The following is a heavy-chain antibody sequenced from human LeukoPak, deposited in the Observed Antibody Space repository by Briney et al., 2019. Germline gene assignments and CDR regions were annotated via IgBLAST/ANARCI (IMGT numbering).Heavy chain of an antibody. V-gene: IGHV4-34*01. J-gene: IGHJ3*02. D-gene: IGHD3-22*01. CDR3: AAHYYDRAGDI. Sequence: NPSETLSLTCAVYGGSFSGYYWSWIRQPPGKGLEWIGEINHSGSTNYNPSLKSRVTISVDTSKNQFSLKLSSVTAADTAVYYCAAHYYDRAGDIWGQGTMVTVSS. CDR1: GGSFSGYY. CDR2: INHSGST.